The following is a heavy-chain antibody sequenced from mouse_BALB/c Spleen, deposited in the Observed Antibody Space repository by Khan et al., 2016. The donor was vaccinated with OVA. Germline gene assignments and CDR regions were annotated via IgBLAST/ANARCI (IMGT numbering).Heavy chain of an antibody. CDR2: ISTGGDYT. Sequence: EVELVESGGDLVKPGGSLKLSCAASGFTFSSYSMSWVRQTPDKRLEWVATISTGGDYTYYPDNVQGRFIISRDDAKNTLYLQMSSLKSEDTAMYYCASHLTGSVAYWGQGTLVTVSA. CDR1: GFTFSSYS. J-gene: IGHJ3*01. V-gene: IGHV5-6*01. CDR3: ASHLTGSVAY. D-gene: IGHD4-1*01.